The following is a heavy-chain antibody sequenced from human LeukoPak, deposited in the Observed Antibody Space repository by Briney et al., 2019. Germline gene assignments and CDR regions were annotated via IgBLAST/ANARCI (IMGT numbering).Heavy chain of an antibody. J-gene: IGHJ4*02. CDR1: GFTFDDYA. CDR3: AKIARSSWSFVDY. Sequence: PGRSLRLSCAASGFTFDDYAMHWVRQAPGKGLEWVSAISGSGGSTYYADSVKGRFTISRDNSKNTLYLQMNSLRAEDTAVYYCAKIARSSWSFVDYWGQGTLVTVSS. D-gene: IGHD6-13*01. V-gene: IGHV3-23*01. CDR2: ISGSGGST.